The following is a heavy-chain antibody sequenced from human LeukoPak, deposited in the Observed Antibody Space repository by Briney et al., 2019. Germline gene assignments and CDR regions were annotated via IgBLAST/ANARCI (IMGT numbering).Heavy chain of an antibody. J-gene: IGHJ6*02. V-gene: IGHV4-30-4*01. CDR1: GGSISSGDYY. CDR3: ASGESYYYGMDV. CDR2: IYYSGST. Sequence: PSGTLSLTCTVSGGSISSGDYYWSWIRQPPGKGLEWIGYIYYSGSTYYNPSLKSRVTISVDTSKNQFSLKLSSVTAADTAVYYCASGESYYYGMDVWGQGTTVTVSS.